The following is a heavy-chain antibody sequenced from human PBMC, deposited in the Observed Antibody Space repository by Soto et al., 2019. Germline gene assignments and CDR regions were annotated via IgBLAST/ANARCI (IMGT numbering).Heavy chain of an antibody. CDR3: ARAPLTSHCPFDY. CDR1: GGSISSGGYS. Sequence: QLQLQESGSGLVKPSQTLSLTRAVSGGSISSGGYSWSWIRQPPGKGLEWIGYIYHSGSTYYNPSLKSRVTISVDRSKNQCSLKLSSVTAADTAVYYCARAPLTSHCPFDYWGQGTLVTVSS. D-gene: IGHD2-2*01. CDR2: IYHSGST. V-gene: IGHV4-30-2*01. J-gene: IGHJ4*02.